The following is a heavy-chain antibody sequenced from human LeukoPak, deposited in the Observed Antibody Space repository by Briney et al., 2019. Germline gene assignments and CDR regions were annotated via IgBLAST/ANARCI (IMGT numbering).Heavy chain of an antibody. CDR3: AKGTLGVAANFDY. CDR2: ISYDGSNK. V-gene: IGHV3-30*18. CDR1: GFTLSSSG. Sequence: PGKSLRLSCAASGFTLSSSGVHWVRQGPGKGLEWVAVISYDGSNKYYADSVKGRFTISRDNSKNTLYLQMNSLRAEDTAVYYCAKGTLGVAANFDYWGQGTLVTVSS. J-gene: IGHJ4*02. D-gene: IGHD6-19*01.